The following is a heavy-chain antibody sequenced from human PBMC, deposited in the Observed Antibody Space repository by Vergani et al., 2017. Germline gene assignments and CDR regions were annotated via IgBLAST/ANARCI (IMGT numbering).Heavy chain of an antibody. D-gene: IGHD3-10*01. Sequence: EVQLVESGGGLVQPGRSLRLSCAASGFTFDDYAMHWVRQAPGKGLEWVSGISWNSGSIGYADSVKGRFTISRDNAKNSLYLQMNILRAEDTALYYCAKDTDYYGSGAYFDYWGQGTLVTVSS. V-gene: IGHV3-9*01. CDR2: ISWNSGSI. CDR1: GFTFDDYA. J-gene: IGHJ4*02. CDR3: AKDTDYYGSGAYFDY.